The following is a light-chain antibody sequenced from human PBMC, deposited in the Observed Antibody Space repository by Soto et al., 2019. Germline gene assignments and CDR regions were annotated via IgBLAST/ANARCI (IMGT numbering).Light chain of an antibody. CDR3: QQYGTSPPLT. V-gene: IGKV3-20*01. Sequence: EIVLTQSPGTLSLSPGDRATLSCRASQSVRSNYLAWYQQKPGQAPRLLLYGASSRVTGIPDRFSGSGSGTDFTLTISRLEPEDFALYYCQQYGTSPPLTFGGGTKVEIK. CDR1: QSVRSNY. J-gene: IGKJ4*01. CDR2: GAS.